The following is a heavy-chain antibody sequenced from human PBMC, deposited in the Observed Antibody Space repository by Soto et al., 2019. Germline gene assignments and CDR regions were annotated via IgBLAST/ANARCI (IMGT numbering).Heavy chain of an antibody. CDR1: GGTFSTYA. J-gene: IGHJ4*02. CDR2: IIPMFGTA. V-gene: IGHV1-69*12. D-gene: IGHD5-18*01. CDR3: ASGIQLWLRRINNGYSG. Sequence: QVQLVQSGAEVKKPESSVKVSCKAPGGTFSTYAISWVRQAPGQGLEWMGGIIPMFGTANYAQRFQDRVTITAYESTNTVYMELSSLRPEDTAVYFCASGIQLWLRRINNGYSGWGQGTLVTVSS.